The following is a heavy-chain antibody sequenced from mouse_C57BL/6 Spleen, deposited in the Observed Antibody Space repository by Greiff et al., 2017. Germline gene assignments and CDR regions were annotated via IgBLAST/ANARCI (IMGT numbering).Heavy chain of an antibody. CDR1: GFTFSDYG. CDR2: ISGGSSTI. Sequence: EVKLVESGGGLVKPGGSLKLSCAASGFTFSDYGMHWVRQAPEKGLEWVAYISGGSSTIYYADTVKGRFTISRDNAKNTQFLQMTSLRSEDTAMYSCARILFDYWGQGPTLTVSS. CDR3: ARILFDY. J-gene: IGHJ2*01. V-gene: IGHV5-17*01.